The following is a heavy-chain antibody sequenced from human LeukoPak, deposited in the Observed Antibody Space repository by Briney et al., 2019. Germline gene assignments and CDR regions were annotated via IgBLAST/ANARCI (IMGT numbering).Heavy chain of an antibody. CDR1: GGSFSGYY. CDR2: INHSGST. D-gene: IGHD6-25*01. Sequence: PSETLSLTCAVYGGSFSGYYWSWIRQPPGKGLEWIGEINHSGSTSYNPSLKSRVTISVDTSKNQFSLKLSSVTAADTAVYYCARVKFSANWFDPWGQGTLVTVSS. V-gene: IGHV4-34*01. J-gene: IGHJ5*02. CDR3: ARVKFSANWFDP.